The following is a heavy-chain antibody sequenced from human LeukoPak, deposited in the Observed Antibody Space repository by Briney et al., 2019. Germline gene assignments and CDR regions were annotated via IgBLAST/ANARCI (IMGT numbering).Heavy chain of an antibody. CDR1: GGSISSYY. D-gene: IGHD3-9*01. CDR2: IYTSGST. J-gene: IGHJ3*02. CDR3: ARDLGVLRYSGDAFDI. V-gene: IGHV4-4*07. Sequence: SETLSLTCTVSGGSISSYYWSWIRQPAGKGLEWIGRIYTSGSTNYNPSLKSRVTMSVDTSKNQFSLKLSSVTAADTAVYYCARDLGVLRYSGDAFDIWGQGTMVTVSS.